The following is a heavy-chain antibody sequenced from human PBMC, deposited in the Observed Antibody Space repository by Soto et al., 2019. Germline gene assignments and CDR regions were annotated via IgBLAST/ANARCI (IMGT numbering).Heavy chain of an antibody. J-gene: IGHJ4*02. Sequence: PSETLSLTSNVSGVSISDTRYYWDWIRQPHGKGLEWIETMYFNGKTFYKPSLKSRLTIYVDTSKNQISLRLPSVTAADTAVYYCARQGSYWGVGGLVTVSS. CDR1: GVSISDTRYY. CDR3: ARQGSY. CDR2: MYFNGKT. V-gene: IGHV4-39*01.